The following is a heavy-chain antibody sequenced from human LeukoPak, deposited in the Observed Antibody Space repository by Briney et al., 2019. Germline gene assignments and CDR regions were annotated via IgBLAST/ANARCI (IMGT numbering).Heavy chain of an antibody. CDR1: GGSVSSTTYY. J-gene: IGHJ4*02. CDR2: INYSGST. Sequence: PSETLSLTCTVSGGSVSSTTYYWSWIRQPPGKGLEWIASINYSGSTYYNPSLKSRDTISVDTSENQFSLKLSSVTAADTAVYYCARYVVYGSGKYYFDYWGQGTLVTVSS. V-gene: IGHV4-39*01. D-gene: IGHD3-10*01. CDR3: ARYVVYGSGKYYFDY.